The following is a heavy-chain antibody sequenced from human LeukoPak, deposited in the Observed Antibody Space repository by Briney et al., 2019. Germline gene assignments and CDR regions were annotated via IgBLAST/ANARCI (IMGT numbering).Heavy chain of an antibody. Sequence: GGSLRLSCAASGFTFNTYAMNGVRQAPGKGLEWVSSITDNGDNTNYADSVKGRFTISRDNSKTTLYLHMSNLRAEDTAVYYCAGAGWSWYFDYWGQGTLVTVSS. V-gene: IGHV3-23*01. CDR2: ITDNGDNT. J-gene: IGHJ4*02. CDR1: GFTFNTYA. D-gene: IGHD1-26*01. CDR3: AGAGWSWYFDY.